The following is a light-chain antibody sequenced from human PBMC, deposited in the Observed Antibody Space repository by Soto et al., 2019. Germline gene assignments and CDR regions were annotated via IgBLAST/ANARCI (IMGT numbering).Light chain of an antibody. CDR1: SSDIGAYNF. J-gene: IGLJ2*01. Sequence: QSALTRPASVSGSPGQSITISCTGTSSDIGAYNFVSWYQQHPGKAPKLMLYDVNIRPSGVSNRFSGSKSGNTASLTISGLQAEDEADYYCTSRTTSTTMIFGGGTKVTVL. CDR2: DVN. V-gene: IGLV2-14*03. CDR3: TSRTTSTTMI.